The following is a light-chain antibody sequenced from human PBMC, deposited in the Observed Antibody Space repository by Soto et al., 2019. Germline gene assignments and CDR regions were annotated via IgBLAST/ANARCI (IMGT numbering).Light chain of an antibody. V-gene: IGLV7-46*01. Sequence: QTVVTQEPSLTVSPGGTVTLTCGSSTGPLTSGHYPYWFQQKPGQAPRTLIYDTTNRHSWTPARFSASLLGGKAVLTLSGALPEDEADYYCLLSYSGGRVVFGGGTKLTVL. CDR1: TGPLTSGHY. CDR3: LLSYSGGRVV. J-gene: IGLJ2*01. CDR2: DTT.